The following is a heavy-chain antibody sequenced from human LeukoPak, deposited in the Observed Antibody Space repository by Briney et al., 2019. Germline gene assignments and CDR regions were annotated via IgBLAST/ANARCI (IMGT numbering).Heavy chain of an antibody. Sequence: GGSLRLSCAASGFTFSNYAMSWVRQAPGKGLEWVSAISGSGDSTYYADSVKVRFTISRDNSKNTLYLQMNSLRAEDTAVYYCAKDPHVLRFLEWLSAFDYWGQGTLVTVSS. CDR3: AKDPHVLRFLEWLSAFDY. D-gene: IGHD3-3*01. CDR1: GFTFSNYA. J-gene: IGHJ4*02. CDR2: ISGSGDST. V-gene: IGHV3-23*01.